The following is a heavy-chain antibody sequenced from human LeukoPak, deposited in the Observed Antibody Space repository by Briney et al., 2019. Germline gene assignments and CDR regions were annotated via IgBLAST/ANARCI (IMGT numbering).Heavy chain of an antibody. D-gene: IGHD6-13*01. CDR3: ARVRMSVAAAGTPDY. Sequence: ASVKVSCKASGGTFSSYAISWVRQAPGQGLEWMGRIIPILGIANYAQKFQGRVTIAADKSTSTAYMELSSPRSEDTAVYYCARVRMSVAAAGTPDYWGQGTLVTVSS. V-gene: IGHV1-69*04. J-gene: IGHJ4*02. CDR1: GGTFSSYA. CDR2: IIPILGIA.